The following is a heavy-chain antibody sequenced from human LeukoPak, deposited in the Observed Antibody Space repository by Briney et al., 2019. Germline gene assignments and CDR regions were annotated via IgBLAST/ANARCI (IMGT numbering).Heavy chain of an antibody. CDR2: IYYSGST. V-gene: IGHV4-39*01. J-gene: IGHJ5*02. CDR3: AREAIAVAANWFDP. CDR1: GGSISSSSYY. Sequence: SETLSLTCTVSGGSISSSSYYWGWIRQPPGKGLEWIGSIYYSGSTYYNPSLKSRVTISVDTSKNRFSLKLSSVTAADTAVYYCAREAIAVAANWFDPWGQGTLVTVSS. D-gene: IGHD6-19*01.